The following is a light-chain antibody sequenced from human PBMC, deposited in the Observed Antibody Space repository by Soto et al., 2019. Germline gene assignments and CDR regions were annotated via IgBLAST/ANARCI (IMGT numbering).Light chain of an antibody. Sequence: DIQMTQSPSSLSASVGDRVTVTCRASQDIGNYFCWYQQRLGKAPKLLIYDASYLEAGVPSRFSGSGSGTDFTFTISSLQPEDFATYYCQQHDSLPLTFGGGTKVDIK. CDR2: DAS. CDR3: QQHDSLPLT. J-gene: IGKJ4*01. V-gene: IGKV1-33*01. CDR1: QDIGNY.